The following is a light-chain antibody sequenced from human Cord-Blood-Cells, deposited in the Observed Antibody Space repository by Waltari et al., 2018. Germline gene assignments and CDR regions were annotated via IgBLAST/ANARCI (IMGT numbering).Light chain of an antibody. CDR2: STN. CDR3: VLYMGSGISV. V-gene: IGLV8-61*01. J-gene: IGLJ3*02. CDR1: SGSFSTSYY. Sequence: QTVVTQEPSFSVSPGGTVTLTCGLSSGSFSTSYYPSWYHQTPGQAPRTLIYSTNTRSSGVPDRFSGSILGNKAALTITGAQADDESDYYCVLYMGSGISVFGGGTKLTVL.